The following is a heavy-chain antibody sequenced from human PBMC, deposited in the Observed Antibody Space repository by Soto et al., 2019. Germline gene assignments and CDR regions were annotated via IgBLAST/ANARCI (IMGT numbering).Heavy chain of an antibody. Sequence: QVQLQQWGTGLLKPSETLSLTCAVYGGSFRGYYWTWIRQPPGTGLEWIGEIDHSGSTNYNPSLKSRVTISVDTSNNQFSLKLASVTDADTAVYYCARVEYTYNYRGLDYWGQGTLVTVSS. J-gene: IGHJ4*02. CDR3: ARVEYTYNYRGLDY. CDR1: GGSFRGYY. V-gene: IGHV4-34*01. CDR2: IDHSGST. D-gene: IGHD3-16*01.